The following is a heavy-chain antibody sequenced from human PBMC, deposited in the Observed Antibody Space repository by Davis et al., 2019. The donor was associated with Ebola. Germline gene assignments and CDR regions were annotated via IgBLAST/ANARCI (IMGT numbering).Heavy chain of an antibody. CDR3: ARKRGYSGYDRFDY. CDR2: IYYSGST. V-gene: IGHV4-59*12. CDR1: GGSISSYY. J-gene: IGHJ4*02. Sequence: GSLRLSCTVSGGSISSYYWSWIRQPPGKGLEWIGYIYYSGSTNYNPSLKSRVTISVDKSKNQFSLKLSSVTAADTAVYYCARKRGYSGYDRFDYWGQGTLVTVSS. D-gene: IGHD5-12*01.